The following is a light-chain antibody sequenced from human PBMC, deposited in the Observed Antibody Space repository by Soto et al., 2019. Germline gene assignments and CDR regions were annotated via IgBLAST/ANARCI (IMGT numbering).Light chain of an antibody. CDR3: QHYNDWPLT. Sequence: EILLTQSPATLSMSPGERATLSCRASQSVGSNLAWYQQQPGQAPRLLVYGASTRATEIPARFSCSGSGTDFTLTISSLQSEDFAVYYCQHYNDWPLTFGGGPKVDIK. CDR2: GAS. J-gene: IGKJ4*01. CDR1: QSVGSN. V-gene: IGKV3-15*01.